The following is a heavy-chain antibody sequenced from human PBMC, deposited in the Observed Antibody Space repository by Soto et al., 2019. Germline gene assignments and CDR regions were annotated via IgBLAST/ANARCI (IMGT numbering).Heavy chain of an antibody. CDR2: ISGSGGST. CDR3: AKCTLITMVRGVITPFDY. Sequence: GGSLRLSCAASGFTFSSYAMSWVRQAPGKGLEWVSAISGSGGSTYYADSVKGRFTISRDNSKNTLYLQMNSLRAEDTAVYYCAKCTLITMVRGVITPFDYWGQGTLVTVSS. D-gene: IGHD3-10*01. V-gene: IGHV3-23*01. J-gene: IGHJ4*02. CDR1: GFTFSSYA.